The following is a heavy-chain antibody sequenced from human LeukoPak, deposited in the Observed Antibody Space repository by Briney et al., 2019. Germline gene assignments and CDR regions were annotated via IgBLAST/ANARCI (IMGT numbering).Heavy chain of an antibody. CDR1: GFSFGGYA. Sequence: PGGSLRLSCAASGFSFGGYAMHWVRQPPGKGLEWVSGISWNNGDLHYADSVRGRFTISRDNAKNSLYLQMNSLRVEDKALYYCVRGPGMAVEKRYFDYWGQGTLVTVSS. V-gene: IGHV3-9*01. CDR2: ISWNNGDL. D-gene: IGHD6-19*01. J-gene: IGHJ4*02. CDR3: VRGPGMAVEKRYFDY.